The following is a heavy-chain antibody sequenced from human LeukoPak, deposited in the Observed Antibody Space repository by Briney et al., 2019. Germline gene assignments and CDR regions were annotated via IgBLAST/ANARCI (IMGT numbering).Heavy chain of an antibody. CDR3: ARAGAAGLYYFDY. CDR1: GFTFSSYW. CDR2: INSDGSST. D-gene: IGHD6-13*01. V-gene: IGHV3-74*01. J-gene: IGHJ4*02. Sequence: GSLRLSCAASGFTFSSYWMHWVRQAPGKGLVWVSRINSDGSSTSYADSVKGRFTISRDNAKNTLYLQMNSLRAEDTAVYYCARAGAAGLYYFDYWGQGTLVTVSS.